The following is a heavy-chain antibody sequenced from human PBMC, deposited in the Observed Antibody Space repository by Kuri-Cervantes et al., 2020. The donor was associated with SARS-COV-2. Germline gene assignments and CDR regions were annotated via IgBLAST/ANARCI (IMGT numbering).Heavy chain of an antibody. Sequence: GGSLRLSCAASGFTFSDFGMNWVRQAPGKGLEWVSYISSSSTTIYYADSVKGRFTISRDNAKNTLYLQMNSLRAEDTAVYYCARVFGSYVPAAAAYYFDYWGQGTLVTVSS. CDR1: GFTFSDFG. V-gene: IGHV3-48*01. CDR2: ISSSSTTI. CDR3: ARVFGSYVPAAAAYYFDY. D-gene: IGHD6-13*01. J-gene: IGHJ4*02.